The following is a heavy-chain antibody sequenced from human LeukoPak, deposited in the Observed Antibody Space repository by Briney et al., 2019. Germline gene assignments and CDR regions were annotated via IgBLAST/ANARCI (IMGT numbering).Heavy chain of an antibody. Sequence: GGSLRLSCGASGFTFSRYAKRWVRQAPGKGLQCVSEIRGRCGAIYYAESVNGRFTISRDNSKNTLYLQMTSLRAEDTAVYYCAKDASSGWPHDAFDIWGQGTMVTVSS. CDR2: IRGRCGAI. CDR1: GFTFSRYA. J-gene: IGHJ3*02. V-gene: IGHV3-23*01. D-gene: IGHD6-19*01. CDR3: AKDASSGWPHDAFDI.